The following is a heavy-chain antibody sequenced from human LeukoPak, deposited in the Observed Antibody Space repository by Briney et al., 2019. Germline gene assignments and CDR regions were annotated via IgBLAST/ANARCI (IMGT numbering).Heavy chain of an antibody. CDR3: ARDLGDSSGWYDY. Sequence: ASVKVSCKASGYTFTGYYMHWVRQPPGQGLEWMGWINPNSGGTNYAQKFQGRVTMTRDTSISTAYMELSRLRSDDTAVYYCARDLGDSSGWYDYWGQGTLVTVSS. CDR1: GYTFTGYY. CDR2: INPNSGGT. V-gene: IGHV1-2*02. D-gene: IGHD6-19*01. J-gene: IGHJ4*02.